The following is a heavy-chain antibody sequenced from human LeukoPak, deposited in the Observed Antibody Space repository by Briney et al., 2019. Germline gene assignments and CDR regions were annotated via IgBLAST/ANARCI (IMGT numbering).Heavy chain of an antibody. CDR3: ARDLSGYSSGLGVDY. D-gene: IGHD6-19*01. Sequence: SETLSLTCTVSGGSISSYYWSWIRQPPGKGLEWIGYIYYSGSTNYNPSLKSRVTISVDTSKNQFSLKLSSVTAADTAVYYCARDLSGYSSGLGVDYWGQGTLVTVSS. CDR1: GGSISSYY. CDR2: IYYSGST. J-gene: IGHJ4*02. V-gene: IGHV4-59*12.